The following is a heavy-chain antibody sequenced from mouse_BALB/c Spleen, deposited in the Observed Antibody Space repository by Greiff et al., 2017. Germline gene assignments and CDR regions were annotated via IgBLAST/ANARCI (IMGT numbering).Heavy chain of an antibody. J-gene: IGHJ2*01. CDR3: ARHGLLREYYFDY. D-gene: IGHD2-3*01. V-gene: IGHV5-9-3*01. CDR1: GFTFSSYA. CDR2: ISSGGSYT. Sequence: EVQRVESGGGLVKPGGSLKLSCAASGFTFSSYAMSWVRQTPEKRLEWVATISSGGSYTYYPDSVKGRFTISRDNAKNTLYLQMSSLRSEDTAMYYCARHGLLREYYFDYWGQGTTLTVSS.